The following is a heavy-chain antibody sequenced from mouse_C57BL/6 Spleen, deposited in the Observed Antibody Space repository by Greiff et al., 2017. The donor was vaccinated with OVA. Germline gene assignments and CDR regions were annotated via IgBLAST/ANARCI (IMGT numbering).Heavy chain of an antibody. CDR2: IDPETGGT. J-gene: IGHJ3*01. CDR1: GYTFTDYE. D-gene: IGHD6-1*01. CDR3: TRRQLGRSLAY. V-gene: IGHV1-15*01. Sequence: VKLMESGAELVRPGASVTLSCKASGYTFTDYEMHWVKQTPVHGLEWIGAIDPETGGTAYNQKFKGKAILTADKSSSTAYMELRSLTSEDSAVYYCTRRQLGRSLAYWGQGTLVTVSA.